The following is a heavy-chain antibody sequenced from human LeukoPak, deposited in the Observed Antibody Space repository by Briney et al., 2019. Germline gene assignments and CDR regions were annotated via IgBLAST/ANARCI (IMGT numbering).Heavy chain of an antibody. V-gene: IGHV5-51*01. Sequence: GESLKISCKGSGYSFSSYWIAWVRQMPGKGLQWMGIIYPGDSDTKYSLSFRGQVTISADTSINTAYLQWSSLKASDTAIYYCARRSPYTSQGDWFDPWGQGTLVTVSS. J-gene: IGHJ5*02. CDR1: GYSFSSYW. CDR3: ARRSPYTSQGDWFDP. CDR2: IYPGDSDT. D-gene: IGHD3-16*01.